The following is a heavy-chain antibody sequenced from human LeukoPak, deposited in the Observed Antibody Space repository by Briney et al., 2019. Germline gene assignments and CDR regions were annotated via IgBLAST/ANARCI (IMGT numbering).Heavy chain of an antibody. D-gene: IGHD3-10*01. CDR3: AKKLLWFGEVFDY. CDR2: ISGSGGST. J-gene: IGHJ4*02. CDR1: GFTFSSYA. Sequence: GGSLRLSCAASGFTFSSYAMSWVRQAPGKGLEWVSAISGSGGSTYYAASVKGRFTISRDSYKNTPYLQMNSLRAEDTAGYFCAKKLLWFGEVFDYWGQGTLVTVSS. V-gene: IGHV3-23*01.